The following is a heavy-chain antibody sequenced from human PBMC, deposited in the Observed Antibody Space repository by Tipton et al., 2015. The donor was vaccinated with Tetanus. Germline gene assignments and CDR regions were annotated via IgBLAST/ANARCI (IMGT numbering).Heavy chain of an antibody. CDR1: GASFSSGDYY. CDR3: ARDERYGDYAY. Sequence: LRLSCTVSGASFSSGDYYWSWIRKPPGKDLEWIGYIYQTGTTYYNPSLKGRVTISIDSSKNQFSLKLTSVTAADTAVYYCARDERYGDYAYWGQGALVTVSS. CDR2: IYQTGTT. D-gene: IGHD4-17*01. J-gene: IGHJ4*02. V-gene: IGHV4-30-4*01.